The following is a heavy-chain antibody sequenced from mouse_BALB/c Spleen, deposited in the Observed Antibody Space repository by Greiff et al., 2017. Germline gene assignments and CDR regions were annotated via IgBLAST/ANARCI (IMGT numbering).Heavy chain of an antibody. Sequence: VQLEESGAGLVKPGGSLKLSCAASGFTFSDYYMYWVSQTPEKRLEWVATISYGGSYTYYPDSVKGRVTLSRDNAKNKLYLQMSSLKSEDTAMYYCARVNYDYLWFDYWGQGTLVTVSA. V-gene: IGHV5-4*02. CDR1: GFTFSDYY. J-gene: IGHJ3*01. D-gene: IGHD2-4*01. CDR3: ARVNYDYLWFDY. CDR2: ISYGGSYT.